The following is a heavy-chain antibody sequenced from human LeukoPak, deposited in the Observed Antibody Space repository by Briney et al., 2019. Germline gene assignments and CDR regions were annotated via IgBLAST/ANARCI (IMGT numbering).Heavy chain of an antibody. V-gene: IGHV3-21*01. CDR3: ARQKTHYCSSTSCDAKGWFDP. CDR2: ISSSSSYI. D-gene: IGHD2-2*01. Sequence: GGSLRLSCAASGFTFSSYSMNWVRQAPGKGLEWVPSISSSSSYIYYADSVKGRFTISRDNAKNSLYLQMNSLRAEDTAVYYCARQKTHYCSSTSCDAKGWFDPWGQGTLVTVSS. J-gene: IGHJ5*02. CDR1: GFTFSSYS.